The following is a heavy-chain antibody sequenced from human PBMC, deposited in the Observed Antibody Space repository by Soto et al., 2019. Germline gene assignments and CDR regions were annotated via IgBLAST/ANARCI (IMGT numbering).Heavy chain of an antibody. CDR3: ARDYDYFYDRSNLYYRPFDA. CDR1: GGCSSSKYY. D-gene: IGHD3-22*01. Sequence: SGAVSVTCTDSGGCSSSKYYWGWIRQPPGKGLEWVGSIYHSGIIYYNPSLKSRVTISVDTSKNQFSLELTSVTAADTAVYYCARDYDYFYDRSNLYYRPFDAWGPGALVTVSS. J-gene: IGHJ4*02. V-gene: IGHV4-38-2*02. CDR2: IYHSGII.